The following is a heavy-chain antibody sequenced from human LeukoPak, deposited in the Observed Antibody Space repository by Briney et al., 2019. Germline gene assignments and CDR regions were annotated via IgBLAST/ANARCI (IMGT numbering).Heavy chain of an antibody. D-gene: IGHD3-3*01. Sequence: GGSLRLSCAASGFTFSSYAMSWVRQAPGKGLEWVSAISGSGGSTYYADSVKGRFTISRDNSKNTLYLQMNSLRAEDTAVYYCAKGYDFWSGYLDYYMDVWGKGTTVTVSS. CDR2: ISGSGGST. V-gene: IGHV3-23*01. CDR3: AKGYDFWSGYLDYYMDV. J-gene: IGHJ6*03. CDR1: GFTFSSYA.